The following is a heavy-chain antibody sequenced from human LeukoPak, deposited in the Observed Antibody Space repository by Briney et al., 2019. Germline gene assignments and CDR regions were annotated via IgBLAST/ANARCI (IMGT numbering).Heavy chain of an antibody. CDR3: AREELLGAYYYYGMDV. J-gene: IGHJ6*02. V-gene: IGHV3-9*01. Sequence: GGSLRLSCAASGFTFDDYAMHWVRQAPGKGLEWVSGISWNSGNIGYADSVKGRFTISRDNAKNSLYLQMNSLRAEDTAVYYCAREELLGAYYYYGMDVWGQGTTVTVSS. D-gene: IGHD1-26*01. CDR2: ISWNSGNI. CDR1: GFTFDDYA.